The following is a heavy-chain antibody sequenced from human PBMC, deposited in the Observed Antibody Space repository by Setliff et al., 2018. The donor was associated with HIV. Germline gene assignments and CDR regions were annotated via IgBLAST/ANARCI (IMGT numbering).Heavy chain of an antibody. Sequence: PSETLSLTCSVSGGCIDRSNYYWGWIRQSPGKGLEWIGYIHYTGSTYYNPSLRSRVTISVDTSKNQFSLKLSSVTAADTAVYYCAPYNTRSGYYSMGWFDPWGQGTRVTVSS. D-gene: IGHD3-3*01. V-gene: IGHV4-31*03. CDR2: IHYTGST. J-gene: IGHJ5*02. CDR3: APYNTRSGYYSMGWFDP. CDR1: GGCIDRSNYY.